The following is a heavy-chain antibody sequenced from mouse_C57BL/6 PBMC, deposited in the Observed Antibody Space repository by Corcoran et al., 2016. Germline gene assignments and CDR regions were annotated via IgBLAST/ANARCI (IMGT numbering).Heavy chain of an antibody. D-gene: IGHD4-1*01. CDR1: GYAFSSYW. CDR3: ARKENWDSFDY. CDR2: IYPGDGDT. Sequence: QVQLQQSGAELVKPGASVKISCKASGYAFSSYWMNWVKQRPGKGLEWIGQIYPGDGDTNYNGKFKGKATLTADKSSSTAYMQLSSLTSEDSAVYFCARKENWDSFDYWGQGTTLTVSS. V-gene: IGHV1-80*01. J-gene: IGHJ2*01.